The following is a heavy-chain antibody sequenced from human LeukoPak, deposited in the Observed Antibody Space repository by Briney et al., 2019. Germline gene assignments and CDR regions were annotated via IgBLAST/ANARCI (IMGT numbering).Heavy chain of an antibody. CDR2: INHSGST. Sequence: SETLSLTCAVYGGSFSGYYWSWIRQPPGKGLEWIGEINHSGSTNYNPSLKSRVTISVDTSKNQFPLKLSSVTAADTAVYYCARGKAAAGEYNWFDPWGQGTLVTVSS. V-gene: IGHV4-34*01. CDR1: GGSFSGYY. D-gene: IGHD6-13*01. J-gene: IGHJ5*02. CDR3: ARGKAAAGEYNWFDP.